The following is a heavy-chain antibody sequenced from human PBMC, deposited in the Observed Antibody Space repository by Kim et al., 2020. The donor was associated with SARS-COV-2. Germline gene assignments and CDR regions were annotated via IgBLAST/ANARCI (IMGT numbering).Heavy chain of an antibody. Sequence: NYNPSSKSRVTISVDTSKNQFSLKLSSVTAADTAVYYCARGPVVTYFDYWGQGTLVTVSS. V-gene: IGHV4-34*01. J-gene: IGHJ4*02. D-gene: IGHD2-15*01. CDR3: ARGPVVTYFDY.